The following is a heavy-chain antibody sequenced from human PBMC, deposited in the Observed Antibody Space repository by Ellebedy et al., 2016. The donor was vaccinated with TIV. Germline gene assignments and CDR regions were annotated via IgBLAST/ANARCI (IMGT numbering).Heavy chain of an antibody. V-gene: IGHV3-23*01. CDR3: TKDWGWQHEY. D-gene: IGHD4-23*01. Sequence: GESLKISCAASGFTFSSYGLSWVRQAPGKGLEWVSGFDESDGDTYYADSVKGRFTISRDNSKNTLFLHMNSLRAEDTAVYYYTKDWGWQHEYWGQGTLVTVSS. CDR2: FDESDGDT. J-gene: IGHJ4*02. CDR1: GFTFSSYG.